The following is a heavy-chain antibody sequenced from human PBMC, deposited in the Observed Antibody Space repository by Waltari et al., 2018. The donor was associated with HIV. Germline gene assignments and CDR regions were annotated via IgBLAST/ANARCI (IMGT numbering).Heavy chain of an antibody. Sequence: QVQLVESGGGVVQPGRSLRLSSAASGFTSSSHALTWVRQAPGKGLEWVAVISYDGSNKYYADSVKGRFTISRDNSKNTLYLQMNSLRAEDTAVYYCARTPMIEVVIYYFDYWGQGTLVTVSS. J-gene: IGHJ4*02. D-gene: IGHD3-22*01. V-gene: IGHV3-30-3*01. CDR3: ARTPMIEVVIYYFDY. CDR1: GFTSSSHA. CDR2: ISYDGSNK.